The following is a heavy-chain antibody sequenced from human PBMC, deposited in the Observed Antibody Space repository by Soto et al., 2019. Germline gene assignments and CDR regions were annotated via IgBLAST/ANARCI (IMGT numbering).Heavy chain of an antibody. Sequence: VGSLRLTCAASYFDFSSYGIHWVRQAPGKGLEWVAASSYDGRETFYADSAKGRFTVSKEMSKNTAFLQMNALRHEDTAVYFCARDSGWPILNFDNWGQGTPVTVSS. V-gene: IGHV3-30*03. CDR3: ARDSGWPILNFDN. J-gene: IGHJ4*02. CDR2: SSYDGRET. D-gene: IGHD3-10*01. CDR1: YFDFSSYG.